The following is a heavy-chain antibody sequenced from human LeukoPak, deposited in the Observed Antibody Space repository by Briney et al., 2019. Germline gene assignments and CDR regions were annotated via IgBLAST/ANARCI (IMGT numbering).Heavy chain of an antibody. V-gene: IGHV4-34*01. D-gene: IGHD5-18*01. CDR3: ARGYPAMVTSSDY. CDR2: INHSGST. CDR1: GGSFSGYY. Sequence: SETLSLTCAVYGGSFSGYYWSWIRQPPGKGLEWIGEINHSGSTNYNPSLKSRVTISVDTSKNQFSLKLSSVTAADTAVYYCARGYPAMVTSSDYWGQGTLVTVSS. J-gene: IGHJ4*02.